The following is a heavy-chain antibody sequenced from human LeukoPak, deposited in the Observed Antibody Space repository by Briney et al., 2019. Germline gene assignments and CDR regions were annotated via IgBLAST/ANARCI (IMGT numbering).Heavy chain of an antibody. D-gene: IGHD6-13*01. CDR1: GFTVSSNY. J-gene: IGHJ4*02. V-gene: IGHV3-53*01. CDR3: AKGAAAGIRGPFDY. CDR2: IYSGGST. Sequence: GGSLRLSCAASGFTVSSNYMSWVRQAPGKGLEWVSFIYSGGSTYYADSVKGRFTISRDNSKNTLYLQMNSLRAEDTAVYYCAKGAAAGIRGPFDYWGQGTLVTVSS.